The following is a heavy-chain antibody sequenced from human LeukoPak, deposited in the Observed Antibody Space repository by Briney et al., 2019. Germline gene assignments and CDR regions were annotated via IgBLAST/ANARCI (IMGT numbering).Heavy chain of an antibody. CDR3: ARAGDGYCSSTSCYQRWFDP. V-gene: IGHV1-2*02. Sequence: ASVKVSCKASGYTFTGYCMHWVRQAPGQGLEWMGSINPNSGGTNYAQKFQGRVTMTRDTSISTAYMELSRLSSDDTAVYYCARAGDGYCSSTSCYQRWFDPWGQGTLVTVSS. D-gene: IGHD2-2*01. J-gene: IGHJ5*02. CDR2: INPNSGGT. CDR1: GYTFTGYC.